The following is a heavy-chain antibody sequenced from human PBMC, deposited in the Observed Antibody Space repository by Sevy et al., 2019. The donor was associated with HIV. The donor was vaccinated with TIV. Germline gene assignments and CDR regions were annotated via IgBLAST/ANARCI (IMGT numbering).Heavy chain of an antibody. CDR1: GFTFSSYS. Sequence: GGSLRLSCAASGFTFSSYSMNWVRQAPGKGLEWVSPISSSSSYIYYADSVKGRFTISRDNAKNSLYLQMNSLRAEDTAVYYCARAYTSFSSGWYKDYYSMDVWGQGTTVTVSS. V-gene: IGHV3-21*01. CDR2: ISSSSSYI. D-gene: IGHD6-19*01. CDR3: ARAYTSFSSGWYKDYYSMDV. J-gene: IGHJ6*02.